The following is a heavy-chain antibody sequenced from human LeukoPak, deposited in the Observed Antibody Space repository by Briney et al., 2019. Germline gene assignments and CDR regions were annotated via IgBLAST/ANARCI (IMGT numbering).Heavy chain of an antibody. V-gene: IGHV1-69*13. CDR1: GGTFSSYA. Sequence: GASVKVSCKASGGTFSSYAISWVRQAPGQGLEWMGGIIPIFGTANYAQKFQGRVTITADESTSTAYMELSSLRSEDTAVYYCAGWDIVVVPAARGWFDPWGQGTLVTVSS. D-gene: IGHD2-2*01. CDR3: AGWDIVVVPAARGWFDP. CDR2: IIPIFGTA. J-gene: IGHJ5*02.